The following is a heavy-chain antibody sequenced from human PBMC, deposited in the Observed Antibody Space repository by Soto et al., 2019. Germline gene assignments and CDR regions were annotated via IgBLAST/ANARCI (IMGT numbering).Heavy chain of an antibody. D-gene: IGHD3-10*02. CDR1: GGSFSGYY. CDR3: AVRANYVRVWFDH. Sequence: SETLSLTCAVYGGSFSGYYWSWIRQPPGKGLEWIGEINHSGSTNYNPSLKSRVTISVDTSKNQFSLKLSSVTASDTAVYYCAVRANYVRVWFDHWGKGTIVSSPQ. J-gene: IGHJ5*02. CDR2: INHSGST. V-gene: IGHV4-34*01.